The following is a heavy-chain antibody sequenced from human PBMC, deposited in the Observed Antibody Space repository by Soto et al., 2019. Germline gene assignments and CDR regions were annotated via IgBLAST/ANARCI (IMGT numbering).Heavy chain of an antibody. CDR1: GFAFSSYP. Sequence: GGSLRLSCAASGFAFSSYPMHWVRQAPGKGLEWVTLISYDGSKKYYADSVKGRFTISRDNSKNMLYLQMNSLRAEDTGVYYCARDRRPYINYPIYYYYGMDVWGQGTTVTVSS. CDR3: ARDRRPYINYPIYYYYGMDV. CDR2: ISYDGSKK. D-gene: IGHD1-1*01. J-gene: IGHJ6*02. V-gene: IGHV3-30-3*01.